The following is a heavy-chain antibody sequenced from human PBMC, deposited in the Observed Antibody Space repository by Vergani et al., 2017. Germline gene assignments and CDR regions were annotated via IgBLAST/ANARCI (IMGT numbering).Heavy chain of an antibody. V-gene: IGHV2-5*01. CDR2: IYWNDDK. J-gene: IGHJ4*02. CDR1: GFSLSTSGVG. Sequence: QITLKESGPTLVKPTQTLTLTCTFSGFSLSTSGVGVGWIRQPPGKALEWLALIYWNDDKRYSPSLKSRLTITKDTSKNQVVLTMTNMDPVDTATYYRAHRTYYYDSSGYSFDYWGQGTLVTVSS. D-gene: IGHD3-22*01. CDR3: AHRTYYYDSSGYSFDY.